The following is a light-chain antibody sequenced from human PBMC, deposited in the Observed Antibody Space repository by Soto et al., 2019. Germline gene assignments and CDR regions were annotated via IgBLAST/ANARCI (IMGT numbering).Light chain of an antibody. J-gene: IGLJ3*02. Sequence: QSALTQPASVSGSPGQSITISCTGTSSDVGGYNYVSWYQQHPGKAHKLMIYDVSNRPSGVSNRFSGSKSGNTASLTISGLKAEDEADYYCSSYTSSSTFGVFGGGTQLTVL. CDR2: DVS. CDR1: SSDVGGYNY. CDR3: SSYTSSSTFGV. V-gene: IGLV2-14*01.